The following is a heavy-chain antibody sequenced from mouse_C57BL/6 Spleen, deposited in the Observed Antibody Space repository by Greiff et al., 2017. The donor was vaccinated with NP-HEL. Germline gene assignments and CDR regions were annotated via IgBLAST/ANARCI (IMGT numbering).Heavy chain of an antibody. Sequence: EVQLQQSGPELVKPGASVKIPCKASGYTFTDYNMDWVKQSHGKSLEWIGDINPNNGGTIYNQKFKGKATLTVDKSSSTAYTELRSLTSEDTAVYYCARQRGLRGAFDDWGKGTTLTVSS. J-gene: IGHJ2*01. D-gene: IGHD3-1*01. CDR3: ARQRGLRGAFDD. CDR1: GYTFTDYN. V-gene: IGHV1-18*01. CDR2: INPNNGGT.